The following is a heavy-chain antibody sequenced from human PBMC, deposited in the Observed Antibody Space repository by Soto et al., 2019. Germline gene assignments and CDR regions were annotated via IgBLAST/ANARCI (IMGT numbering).Heavy chain of an antibody. Sequence: GGSLRLSCAASGFTFSDYYMSWIRQAPGKGLEWVSYISSSGSTIYYADSVKSRFTISRDNAKNSLYLQMNSLRAEDTAVYYCAREQYSGHDNDAFDIWGQGTMVTVSS. V-gene: IGHV3-11*01. D-gene: IGHD2-21*01. J-gene: IGHJ3*02. CDR1: GFTFSDYY. CDR2: ISSSGSTI. CDR3: AREQYSGHDNDAFDI.